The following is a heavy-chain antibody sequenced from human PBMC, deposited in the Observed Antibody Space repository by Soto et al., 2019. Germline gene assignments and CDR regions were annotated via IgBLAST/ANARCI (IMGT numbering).Heavy chain of an antibody. J-gene: IGHJ4*02. CDR3: ARGYYDFWSGSD. CDR2: TSYNENEK. CDR1: GFSFSSSA. D-gene: IGHD3-3*01. Sequence: QVHLVESGGGVVQPGRSLRLSCAASGFSFSSSAMHWVRQAPGKGLEWVAVTSYNENEKYYADSVKGRFAISRDNSKKTLYLQMNRLRAEDTALYYCARGYYDFWSGSDWGQGTLVTVSS. V-gene: IGHV3-30*03.